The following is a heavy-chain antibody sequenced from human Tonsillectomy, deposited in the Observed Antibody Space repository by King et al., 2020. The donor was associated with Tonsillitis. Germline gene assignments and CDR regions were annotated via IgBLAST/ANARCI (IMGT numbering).Heavy chain of an antibody. J-gene: IGHJ4*02. V-gene: IGHV3-48*03. CDR1: GFTFSSYE. CDR3: ARDLRLEPNY. CDR2: ISSSGSTI. D-gene: IGHD1-1*01. Sequence: VQLVESGGGLVQPGGSLRLSCAASGFTFSSYEMNCVRQAPGKVLEWVSYISSSGSTIYYADSVKGRFTISRDNAKNSLYLQMNSLRAEDTAVYYCARDLRLEPNYWGQGTLVTVSS.